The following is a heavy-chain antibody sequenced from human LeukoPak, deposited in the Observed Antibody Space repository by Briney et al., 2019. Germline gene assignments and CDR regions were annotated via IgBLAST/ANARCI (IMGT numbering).Heavy chain of an antibody. J-gene: IGHJ4*02. CDR2: IYYSGSA. D-gene: IGHD6-25*01. CDR1: GDSISSSSSH. V-gene: IGHV4-39*01. CDR3: ASAYSSVYYLHY. Sequence: PSEALSLTCTVSGDSISSSSSHWGWIRQPPGKGLEWIGSIYYSGSAYYNPSLKSRVTISVDASKNQFSLNLSSVTAADTAVYYCASAYSSVYYLHYWGQGALVTVSS.